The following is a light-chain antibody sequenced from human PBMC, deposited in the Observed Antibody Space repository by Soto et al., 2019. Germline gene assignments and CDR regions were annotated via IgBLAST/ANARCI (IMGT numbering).Light chain of an antibody. V-gene: IGKV3-20*01. CDR1: QSIDSSY. J-gene: IGKJ2*01. CDR2: GAS. CDR3: QHYEISPPMYT. Sequence: EIVLTQSPGTLSLSPGEKATLSCRASQSIDSSYLAWYQQKHGQAPRLLIYGASTRATGIPDRFSGSGSGTDYTLTISRLDPEDFAVYYCQHYEISPPMYTFCQGTKVEIK.